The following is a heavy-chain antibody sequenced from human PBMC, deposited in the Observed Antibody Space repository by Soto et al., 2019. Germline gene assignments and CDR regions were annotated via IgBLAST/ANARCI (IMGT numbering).Heavy chain of an antibody. CDR3: ASYRLYSGSYYDSYFDY. D-gene: IGHD1-26*01. V-gene: IGHV1-2*02. Sequence: ASVKVSCKASGYTFTGYYMHWVRQAPGQGLEWMGWINPNSGGTNYAQKFQGRVTMTRDTSISTAYMELSRLRSDDTAVYYCASYRLYSGSYYDSYFDYWGQGTLVTVSS. J-gene: IGHJ4*02. CDR2: INPNSGGT. CDR1: GYTFTGYY.